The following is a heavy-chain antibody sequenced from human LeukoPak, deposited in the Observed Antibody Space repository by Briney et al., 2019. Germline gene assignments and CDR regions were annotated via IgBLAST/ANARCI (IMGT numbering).Heavy chain of an antibody. V-gene: IGHV1-8*01. CDR3: ARAMRGNGDNYFYFDY. CDR1: GYTFTSYD. D-gene: IGHD4/OR15-4a*01. J-gene: IGHJ4*02. Sequence: ASVKVSCKASGYTFTSYDINWVRQATGQGLEWMAWMNPNSGNTGYARKFQGRVTMTRNTSITTAYMELSSLRSEDTAVYYCARAMRGNGDNYFYFDYWGQGTLVAVSS. CDR2: MNPNSGNT.